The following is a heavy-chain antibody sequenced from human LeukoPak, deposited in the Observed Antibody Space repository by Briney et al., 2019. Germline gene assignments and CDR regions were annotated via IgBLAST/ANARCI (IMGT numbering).Heavy chain of an antibody. CDR2: INPSGGST. CDR3: ARYIVVVPAAIGGWFDP. CDR1: GYTFTSYY. D-gene: IGHD2-2*02. J-gene: IGHJ5*02. Sequence: ASVKVSCKAPGYTFTSYYMHWVRQAPGQGLEWMGIINPSGGSTSYAQKFQGRVTMTRDTSTSTVYMELSSLRSEDTAVYYCARYIVVVPAAIGGWFDPWGQGTLVTVSS. V-gene: IGHV1-46*01.